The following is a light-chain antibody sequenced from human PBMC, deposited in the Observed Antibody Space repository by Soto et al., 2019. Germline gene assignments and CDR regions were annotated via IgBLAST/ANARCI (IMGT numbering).Light chain of an antibody. V-gene: IGKV3-15*01. CDR2: GAS. J-gene: IGKJ4*01. CDR1: QSVSSN. Sequence: EIVMTKSPATLSVSTGERATLSCRASQSVSSNLAWYQQKPGQAPRLLIYGASTRATGIPARFSGSGSGTEFTLTISSLQSEDFAVYYCQQYNNWPLTFGGGTKVDIK. CDR3: QQYNNWPLT.